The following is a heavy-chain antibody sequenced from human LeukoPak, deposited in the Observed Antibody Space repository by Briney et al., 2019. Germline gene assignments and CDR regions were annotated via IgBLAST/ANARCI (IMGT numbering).Heavy chain of an antibody. CDR3: ARDGEYYFDY. Sequence: PSETLSLTCTVSGGSISSGGYYWSWIRQHPGKGLEWIGYIYYSGSTYYNPSLNSRVTISVDTSKNQFSLKLSSVTAADTAVYYCARDGEYYFDYWGQGTLVTVSS. V-gene: IGHV4-31*03. CDR1: GGSISSGGYY. CDR2: IYYSGST. J-gene: IGHJ4*02.